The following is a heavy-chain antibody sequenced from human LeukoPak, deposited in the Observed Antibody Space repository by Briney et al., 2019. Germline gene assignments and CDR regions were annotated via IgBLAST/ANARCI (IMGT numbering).Heavy chain of an antibody. CDR3: ARGLRGKTWFDP. D-gene: IGHD3-16*01. CDR1: GFTFSSYS. Sequence: GGSLRLSCAASGFTFSSYSMNWVRQAPGKGLEWVSSISSSSSYIHYADSVKGRFTISRDISKNTLYLQMNSLRAEDTAVYYCARGLRGKTWFDPWGQGTLVTVSS. CDR2: ISSSSSYI. J-gene: IGHJ5*02. V-gene: IGHV3-21*01.